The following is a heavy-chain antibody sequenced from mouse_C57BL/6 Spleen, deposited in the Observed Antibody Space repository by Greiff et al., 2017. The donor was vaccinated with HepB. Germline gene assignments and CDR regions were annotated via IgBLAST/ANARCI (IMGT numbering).Heavy chain of an antibody. CDR3: TREVPY. CDR2: IDPETGGT. Sequence: VHLVESGAELVRPGASVTLSCKASGYTFTDYEMHWVKQTPVHGLEWIGAIDPETGGTAYNQKFKGKAILTADKSSSTAYMELRSLTSEDSAVYYCTREVPYWGQGTLVTVSA. V-gene: IGHV1-15*01. J-gene: IGHJ3*01. CDR1: GYTFTDYE.